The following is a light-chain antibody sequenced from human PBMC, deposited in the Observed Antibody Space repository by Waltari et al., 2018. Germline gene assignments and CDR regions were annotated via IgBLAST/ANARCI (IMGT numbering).Light chain of an antibody. Sequence: AIQMTQSPSSVSASVGDRVTITCRASQGVRNDLGWYQQKPGKAPKLLIYAASSLQSGGPSRFSGSGSGTDFTLTISSLQPEDFATYYCQQDYNYPLTFGGGTKVEIK. CDR1: QGVRND. V-gene: IGKV1-6*01. J-gene: IGKJ4*01. CDR3: QQDYNYPLT. CDR2: AAS.